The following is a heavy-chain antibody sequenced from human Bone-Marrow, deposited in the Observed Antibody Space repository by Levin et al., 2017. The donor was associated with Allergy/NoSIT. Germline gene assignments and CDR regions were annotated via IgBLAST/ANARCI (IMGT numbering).Heavy chain of an antibody. J-gene: IGHJ4*02. CDR1: GFTFSSNA. CDR3: ARGRDVRYFDWYDDY. V-gene: IGHV3-30*04. D-gene: IGHD3-9*01. CDR2: ISHGGDNR. Sequence: PGGSLRLSCEASGFTFSSNAMHWVRQAPGKGLEWVAHISHGGDNRHYADSVRGRITISRDNAKNTLYLEMNTLSAEDTAVYYCARGRDVRYFDWYDDYWGQGTLVIVSS.